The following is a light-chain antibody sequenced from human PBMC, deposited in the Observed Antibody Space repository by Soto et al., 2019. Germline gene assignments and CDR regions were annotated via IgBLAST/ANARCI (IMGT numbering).Light chain of an antibody. CDR2: DAS. CDR1: QDISNY. J-gene: IGKJ4*01. V-gene: IGKV1-33*01. CDR3: QQYDNLPRKAT. Sequence: DIHMTQSPSSLSASVGDRVTITCQASQDISNYLNWYQQKPGKAPKLLIYDASNLETGVPSRFSGSGSGTDFTFTISSLQPEDIATYYCQQYDNLPRKATFGGGTKVDIK.